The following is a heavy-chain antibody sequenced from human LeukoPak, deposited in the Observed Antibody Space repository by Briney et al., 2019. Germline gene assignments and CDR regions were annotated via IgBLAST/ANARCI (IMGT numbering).Heavy chain of an antibody. Sequence: GGSLRLSCAASGFTFSSYSMNWVRQAPGKGLEWVSYISYGSSSIYYADSVKGRFTVSRDSAKKSLYLQMNSLRAEDTAVYYCARSTTYYYDSSPDYWGQGTLVTVSS. V-gene: IGHV3-48*01. CDR3: ARSTTYYYDSSPDY. CDR1: GFTFSSYS. D-gene: IGHD3-22*01. CDR2: ISYGSSSI. J-gene: IGHJ4*02.